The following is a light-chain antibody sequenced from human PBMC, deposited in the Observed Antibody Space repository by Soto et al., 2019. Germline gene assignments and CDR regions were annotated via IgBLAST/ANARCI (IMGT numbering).Light chain of an antibody. CDR1: QRVSSD. CDR2: GAS. CDR3: QQYNNWPRT. V-gene: IGKV3-15*01. Sequence: EIVMTQSPVTLSVSPGERATLSCRASQRVSSDLAWYHQKPGQAPRLLIYGASTRATGIPARFSGSGSGTEFTLTINSLQSEDFAVYYCQQYNNWPRTFGQGTKV. J-gene: IGKJ1*01.